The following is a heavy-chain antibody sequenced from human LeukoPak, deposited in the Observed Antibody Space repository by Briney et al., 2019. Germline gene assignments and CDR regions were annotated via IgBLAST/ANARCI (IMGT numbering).Heavy chain of an antibody. Sequence: GGSLRLSCAASGFTFSSYATSWVRQAPGKGLEWVSTITGSGGSSYYADSVKGRFTISRDNSKNTLCLQMNSLRAEDTAIYYCAYQVLPGYFHYGMDVWGQGTTVTVSS. J-gene: IGHJ6*02. D-gene: IGHD4/OR15-4a*01. CDR3: AYQVLPGYFHYGMDV. CDR2: ITGSGGSS. CDR1: GFTFSSYA. V-gene: IGHV3-23*01.